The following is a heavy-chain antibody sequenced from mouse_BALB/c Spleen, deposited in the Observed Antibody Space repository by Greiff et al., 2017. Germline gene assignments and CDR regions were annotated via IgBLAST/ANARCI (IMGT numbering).Heavy chain of an antibody. D-gene: IGHD2-2*01. Sequence: VHVKQSGAELVKPGASVKLSCTASGFNIKDTYMHWVKQRPEQGLEWIGRIDPANGNTKYDPKFQGKATITADTSSNTAYLQLSSLTSEDTAVYYCASLYGYDGGAWFAYWGQGTLVTVSA. CDR1: GFNIKDTY. CDR3: ASLYGYDGGAWFAY. CDR2: IDPANGNT. V-gene: IGHV14-3*02. J-gene: IGHJ3*01.